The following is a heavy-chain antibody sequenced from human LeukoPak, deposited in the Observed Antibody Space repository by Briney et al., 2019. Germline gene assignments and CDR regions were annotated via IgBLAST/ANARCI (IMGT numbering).Heavy chain of an antibody. CDR3: AKRGVTWYFDY. CDR1: GYSISSGYY. J-gene: IGHJ4*01. Sequence: SETLSLTCAVSGYSISSGYYWGWIRQPPGKGLEWIGSIYHSGSTYYNPSLKSRVTISVDTSKNQFSLKLSSVTAADTAVYYCAKRGVTWYFDYWGQGILVTVSS. D-gene: IGHD3-10*01. CDR2: IYHSGST. V-gene: IGHV4-38-2*01.